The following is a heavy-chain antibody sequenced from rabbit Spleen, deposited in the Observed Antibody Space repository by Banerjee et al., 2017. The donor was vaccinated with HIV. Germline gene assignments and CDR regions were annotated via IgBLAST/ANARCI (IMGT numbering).Heavy chain of an antibody. V-gene: IGHV1S45*01. Sequence: QEQLVESGGGLVQPGASLTLTCTASGFSFSGGYNMCWVRPAPGKGLEWIACIYTGSSGSTAYASWAKGRFAISKASSTTVTLQMTSLTAADTATYFCARDTSTSFSSYGMDLWGQGTLVTVS. D-gene: IGHD1-1*01. CDR3: ARDTSTSFSSYGMDL. CDR2: IYTGSSGST. J-gene: IGHJ6*01. CDR1: GFSFSGGYN.